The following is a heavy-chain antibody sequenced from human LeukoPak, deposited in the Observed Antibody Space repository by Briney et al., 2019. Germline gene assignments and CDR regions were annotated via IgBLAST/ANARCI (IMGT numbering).Heavy chain of an antibody. Sequence: GGSLRLSCAASGFTFSSYGMQWVRQAAGKGRGWVAVISYDGSNKYYADSVKGRFTISRDNSKNTLYLQMNSLRAEDTAVYYCAKDHSSSWSALGYFQHWGQGTLVTVSS. J-gene: IGHJ1*01. CDR1: GFTFSSYG. V-gene: IGHV3-30*18. D-gene: IGHD6-13*01. CDR2: ISYDGSNK. CDR3: AKDHSSSWSALGYFQH.